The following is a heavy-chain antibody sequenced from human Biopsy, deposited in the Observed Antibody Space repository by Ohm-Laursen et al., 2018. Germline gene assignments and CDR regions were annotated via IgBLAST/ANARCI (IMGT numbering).Heavy chain of an antibody. Sequence: GSLRLSCTASGFNFNDYYMTWIRQAPGKGLEWVSHISNSGSIIYYADSVKGRFIISRDNAKNSLYLQMNSLRAEDTAVYYCARGPGKLWSGYYTWGQGSLVSVSS. CDR1: GFNFNDYY. V-gene: IGHV3-11*01. CDR2: ISNSGSII. D-gene: IGHD3-3*01. J-gene: IGHJ5*02. CDR3: ARGPGKLWSGYYT.